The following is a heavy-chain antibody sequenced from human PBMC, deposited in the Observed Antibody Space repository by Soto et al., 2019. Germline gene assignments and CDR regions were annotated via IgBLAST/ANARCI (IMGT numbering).Heavy chain of an antibody. Sequence: QVQLQESGPGLVKPSQTLSLTCTVSGGSISSGGYYWSWIRQHPGKGLEGIGYIYYSGSTYYNPSLKSRVTISVDTSKNQFSLKLSAVTAADTAVYYCARAPLWFGDPGYYGMDVWGQGTTVTVSS. CDR1: GGSISSGGYY. CDR3: ARAPLWFGDPGYYGMDV. J-gene: IGHJ6*02. V-gene: IGHV4-31*03. D-gene: IGHD3-10*01. CDR2: IYYSGST.